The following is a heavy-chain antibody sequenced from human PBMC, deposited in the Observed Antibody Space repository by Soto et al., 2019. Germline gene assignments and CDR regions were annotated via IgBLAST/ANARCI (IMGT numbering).Heavy chain of an antibody. J-gene: IGHJ6*02. CDR3: ARGYCSSTSCQAPYYYYYGMDV. CDR2: IIPIFGTA. D-gene: IGHD2-2*01. V-gene: IGHV1-69*06. CDR1: GGTFSSYA. Sequence: VASVKVSCKASGGTFSSYAISWVRQAPGQGLEWMGGIIPIFGTANYAQKFQGRVTITADKSTSTAYMELSSLRSEDTAVYYCARGYCSSTSCQAPYYYYYGMDVWGQGTTVTVSS.